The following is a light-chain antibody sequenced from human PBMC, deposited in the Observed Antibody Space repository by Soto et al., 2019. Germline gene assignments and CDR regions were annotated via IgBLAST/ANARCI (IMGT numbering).Light chain of an antibody. V-gene: IGLV2-8*01. J-gene: IGLJ2*01. Sequence: QSALTQPPSASGSPGQSVTISCTGTSSDVGVYNHVSWYQQHPGKAPKLIIFEVAKRPSGVPDRFSGSKSGNTASLTVSGLQADDEGDYYCNSFAGIKSVVFGGGTKLTVL. CDR1: SSDVGVYNH. CDR3: NSFAGIKSVV. CDR2: EVA.